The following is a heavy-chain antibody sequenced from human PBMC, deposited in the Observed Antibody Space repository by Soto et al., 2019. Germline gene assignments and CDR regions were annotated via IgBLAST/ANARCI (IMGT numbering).Heavy chain of an antibody. CDR3: ARGGVSTRTFDY. Sequence: LKISFKGSGXNFAGYWIAWVSQMPGKGLELMGIIYPSDSDTRYRPSFQGQVTISADKSISSAYLQWSSLRASDTAMYYCARGGVSTRTFDYWGQGTPVTVSS. V-gene: IGHV5-51*01. D-gene: IGHD3-3*01. J-gene: IGHJ4*02. CDR1: GXNFAGYW. CDR2: IYPSDSDT.